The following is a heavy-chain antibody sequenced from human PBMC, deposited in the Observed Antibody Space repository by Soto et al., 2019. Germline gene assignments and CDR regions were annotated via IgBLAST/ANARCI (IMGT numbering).Heavy chain of an antibody. J-gene: IGHJ5*02. Sequence: QVKLQESGPGLEKPSGTLSLTCAVSGGSISNNRWWTWVRQAPGKGLEWIGEILDRGSTNYNLSLKSRATVSIDRSKNQLSLEMRSGTAADTAVYYCAGQWAAGYGAFDPWGQGTLVTVSS. V-gene: IGHV4-4*02. D-gene: IGHD3-9*01. CDR2: ILDRGST. CDR3: AGQWAAGYGAFDP. CDR1: GGSISNNRW.